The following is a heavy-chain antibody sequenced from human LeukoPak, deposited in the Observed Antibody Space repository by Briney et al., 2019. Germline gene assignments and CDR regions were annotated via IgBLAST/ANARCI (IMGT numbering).Heavy chain of an antibody. CDR2: IRSKAYGGTT. V-gene: IGHV3-49*04. D-gene: IGHD6-19*01. CDR1: GFTSGDYA. J-gene: IGHJ4*02. Sequence: GGSLRLSCTASGFTSGDYAMSWVRQAPGKGLEWVGFIRSKAYGGTTEYAASVKGRFTISRDDSKSIAYLQMNSLKTEDTAVYYCTRDGVVAVAGKDYWGQGTQVTVSS. CDR3: TRDGVVAVAGKDY.